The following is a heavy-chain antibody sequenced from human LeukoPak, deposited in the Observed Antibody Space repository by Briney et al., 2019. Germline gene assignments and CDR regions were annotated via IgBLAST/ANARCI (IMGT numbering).Heavy chain of an antibody. D-gene: IGHD3-22*01. V-gene: IGHV4-4*07. CDR2: IYTSGST. Sequence: SETLSLTCTVSGGSISSYYWSWIRQPAGKGLEWIGRIYTSGSTNYNPSLKSRVTMSVDTSKNQFSLKLSSVTAADTAVYYCASHYYDSSGYYSIDAFDIWGQGTMVTVPS. CDR3: ASHYYDSSGYYSIDAFDI. CDR1: GGSISSYY. J-gene: IGHJ3*02.